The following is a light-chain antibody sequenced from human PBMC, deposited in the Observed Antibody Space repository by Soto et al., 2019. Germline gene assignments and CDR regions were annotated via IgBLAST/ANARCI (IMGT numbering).Light chain of an antibody. CDR2: DDS. CDR1: KIGTKS. Sequence: SYELTQPPSVSVAPGQKARITCGGNKIGTKSVHWYQQKPGQAPVLVVFDDSDRPSGIPERFSGSNSGNTATLTISRVEAGDEADYYCQVWDSSTDQNFVFGGGTKLTVL. CDR3: QVWDSSTDQNFV. J-gene: IGLJ3*02. V-gene: IGLV3-21*02.